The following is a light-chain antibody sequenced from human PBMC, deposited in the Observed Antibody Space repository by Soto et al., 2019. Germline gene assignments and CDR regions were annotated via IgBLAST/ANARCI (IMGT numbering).Light chain of an antibody. CDR1: QSVSGW. CDR3: QHYYTYPLT. V-gene: IGKV1-5*03. J-gene: IGKJ4*01. Sequence: DIQMTQSPSTLSASVGDRVTITCRASQSVSGWLAWYQQRPGKAPNLLVSKASSLESGVPSRFSGSGSGTEFTLTISSLQPDDFATYYCQHYYTYPLTFGGGTKVEIK. CDR2: KAS.